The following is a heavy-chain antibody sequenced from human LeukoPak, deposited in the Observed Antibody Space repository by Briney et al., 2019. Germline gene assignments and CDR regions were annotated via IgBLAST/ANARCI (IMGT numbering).Heavy chain of an antibody. CDR3: ARGGYYHIH. J-gene: IGHJ4*02. V-gene: IGHV3-7*05. CDR2: IKEDGSER. D-gene: IGHD2/OR15-2a*01. CDR1: GFSFSSYS. Sequence: PGGSLRLSCAASGFSFSSYSMSWVRQAAGKGLEWVANIKEDGSERNYVDSVKGRLTISRDNAQNSLYLQMNSLRVEDTAVYYCARGGYYHIHWGQGTLVTVSS.